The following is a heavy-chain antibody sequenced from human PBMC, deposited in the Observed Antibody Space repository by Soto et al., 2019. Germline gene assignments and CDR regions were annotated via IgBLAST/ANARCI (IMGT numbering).Heavy chain of an antibody. CDR1: DGSISSYY. J-gene: IGHJ4*02. D-gene: IGHD3-10*01. CDR3: ARHWYGAGTHYPFDS. V-gene: IGHV4-59*08. Sequence: SETLSLTCTVSDGSISSYYWSWIRQPPGKGLEWIGYIYYSGSTDHNPSLKSRVTISVDTSKNQFSLKLSSVTAADTAVYFCARHWYGAGTHYPFDSWGQGTLVTVSS. CDR2: IYYSGST.